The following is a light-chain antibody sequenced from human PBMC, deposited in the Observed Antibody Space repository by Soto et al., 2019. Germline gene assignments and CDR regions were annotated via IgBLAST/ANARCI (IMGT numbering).Light chain of an antibody. V-gene: IGKV3-15*01. Sequence: EIVVKLSPPTLSASQGERATLSCRASQSISRNLAWFQQKPGQAPRLLIFGASTRAAGIPPRFSGSGSGTEFTLTISGLQPDDFATYYCQQYNSYSFGQGTKVDIK. J-gene: IGKJ1*01. CDR1: QSISRN. CDR2: GAS. CDR3: QQYNSYS.